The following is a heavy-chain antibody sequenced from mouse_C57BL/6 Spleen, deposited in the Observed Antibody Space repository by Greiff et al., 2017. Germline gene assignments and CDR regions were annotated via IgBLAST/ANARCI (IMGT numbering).Heavy chain of an antibody. CDR2: IDPSDSYT. V-gene: IGHV1-69*01. CDR3: ARDGLPFFAD. J-gene: IGHJ3*01. D-gene: IGHD2-3*01. Sequence: QVQLQQPGAELVMPGASVKLSCKASGYTFTSYWMHWVKQRPGQGLEWIGEIDPSDSYTNYNQKFKGKSTLTVDKSSSTAYMQLSSLTSEDSAVYYCARDGLPFFADWGKGTLVTVSA. CDR1: GYTFTSYW.